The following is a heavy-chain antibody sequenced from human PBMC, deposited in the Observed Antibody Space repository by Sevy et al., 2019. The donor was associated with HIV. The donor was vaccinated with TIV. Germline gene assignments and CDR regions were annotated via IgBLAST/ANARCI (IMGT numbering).Heavy chain of an antibody. CDR1: GFTFSSYS. CDR3: ARWEYCSSTSCYGRGRNYYYYGMDV. J-gene: IGHJ6*02. CDR2: ISSSSSYI. Sequence: GGSLRLSCAASGFTFSSYSMNWVRQAPGKGLEWVSSISSSSSYIYYADSVKGRFTISRDNAKNSLYLQMNSLIAEDTAVYYCARWEYCSSTSCYGRGRNYYYYGMDVWGQGTTVTVSS. D-gene: IGHD2-2*01. V-gene: IGHV3-21*01.